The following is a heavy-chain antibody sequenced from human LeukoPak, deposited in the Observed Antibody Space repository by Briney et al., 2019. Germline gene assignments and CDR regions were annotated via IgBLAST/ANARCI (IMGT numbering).Heavy chain of an antibody. D-gene: IGHD3-10*01. J-gene: IGHJ6*03. CDR3: ARDLISPDYYAPSYYYYYMDV. CDR1: GGSISSGSYY. Sequence: SETLSLTCTVSGGSISSGSYYWSWIRQPAGKGLEWIGRIYTSGSTNYNPSLKSRVTISVDTSKNQFSLKLSSVTAADTAVYYCARDLISPDYYAPSYYYYYMDVWGKGTTVTVSS. CDR2: IYTSGST. V-gene: IGHV4-61*02.